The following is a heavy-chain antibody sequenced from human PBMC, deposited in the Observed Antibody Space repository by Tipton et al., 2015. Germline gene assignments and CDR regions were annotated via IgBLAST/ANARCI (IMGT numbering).Heavy chain of an antibody. D-gene: IGHD3-3*01. CDR2: ISYSGNT. Sequence: TLSLTCTVSGGSFSGYYWSWIRQSPGKGLEWIGYISYSGNTNYNPSLNSRVTISVDTSKNHFSLRLSSVTAADTAVYYCARDRTAWSGAFDYWGQGTLVTVSS. J-gene: IGHJ4*02. V-gene: IGHV4-59*01. CDR3: ARDRTAWSGAFDY. CDR1: GGSFSGYY.